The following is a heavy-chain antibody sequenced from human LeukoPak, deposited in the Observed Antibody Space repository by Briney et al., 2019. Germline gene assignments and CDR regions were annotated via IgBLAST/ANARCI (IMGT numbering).Heavy chain of an antibody. CDR1: GFTFSSYN. Sequence: GGSLRLSCAASGFTFSSYNMNWVRQAPGKGLEWVSYISSSSNIDYADSVKGRFTISRHNAKNSLFLQMNSLRAEDTAVYYCARDLDYVHALDIWGQGTVVTVSS. V-gene: IGHV3-48*01. CDR2: ISSSSNI. CDR3: ARDLDYVHALDI. D-gene: IGHD4-17*01. J-gene: IGHJ3*02.